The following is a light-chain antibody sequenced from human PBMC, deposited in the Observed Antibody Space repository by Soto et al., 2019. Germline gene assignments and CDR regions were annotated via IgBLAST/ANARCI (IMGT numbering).Light chain of an antibody. Sequence: DIQMTQSPSSLSASVGDRVTITVRASQSISSWLAWYQQKPGTAPKLLIYDASSLESGVPSRFSGSGSGTEFTLTISSLQPDDFATYYCQHYNSYSEAFGQGTKVDNK. CDR3: QHYNSYSEA. V-gene: IGKV1-5*01. CDR2: DAS. CDR1: QSISSW. J-gene: IGKJ1*01.